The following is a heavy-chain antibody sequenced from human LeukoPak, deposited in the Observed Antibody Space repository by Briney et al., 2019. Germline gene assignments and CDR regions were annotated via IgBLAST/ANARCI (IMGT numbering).Heavy chain of an antibody. V-gene: IGHV3-48*03. D-gene: IGHD3-22*01. CDR3: ASSDYYDSSRDY. CDR1: GFTFSSYE. J-gene: IGHJ4*02. CDR2: ISSSGSTI. Sequence: GGSLRLSRAASGFTFSSYEMNWVRQAPGKGLEWVSYISSSGSTIYYADSVKGRFTIYRDNAKNSLYLQMNSLRAEDTAVYYCASSDYYDSSRDYWGQGTLVTVSS.